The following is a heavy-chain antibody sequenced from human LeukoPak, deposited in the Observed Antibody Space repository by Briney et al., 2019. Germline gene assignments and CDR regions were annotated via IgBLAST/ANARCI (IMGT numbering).Heavy chain of an antibody. CDR1: GLSFANTW. D-gene: IGHD1-7*01. CDR3: ARELSGTTSYYFDY. CDR2: ISTSGNTR. J-gene: IGHJ4*02. V-gene: IGHV3-11*04. Sequence: GGSLRLSCTASGLSFANTWLSWVRQAPGKGLEWVSYISTSGNTRYYADSVKGRFTVSRDNAKNSLYLQMNSLRVEDTAVYYCARELSGTTSYYFDYWGQGTLVTVSS.